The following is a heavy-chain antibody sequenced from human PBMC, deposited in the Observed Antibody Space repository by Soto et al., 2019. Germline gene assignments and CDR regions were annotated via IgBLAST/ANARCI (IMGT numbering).Heavy chain of an antibody. J-gene: IGHJ6*02. CDR2: ISYHGGIK. V-gene: IGHV3-30*18. Sequence: GESLRISWGGSGVTFRKLGIHWVRQAPGKGLEWVAYISYHGGIKYYADSVKGPFTISRDNSQNTVYLQMNSLRPEDSAVYYCAKYLASDFSHSSWSMDVWGQATTVTLSS. D-gene: IGHD2-15*01. CDR1: GVTFRKLG. CDR3: AKYLASDFSHSSWSMDV.